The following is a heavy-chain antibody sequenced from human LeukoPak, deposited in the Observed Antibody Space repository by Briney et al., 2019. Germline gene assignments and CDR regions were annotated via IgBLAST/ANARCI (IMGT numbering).Heavy chain of an antibody. Sequence: QTGGSLRLSCVASGXTVSSNYVNWVRQAPGKGLEWVSVIYSGGSTYYADSVKGRFTISRDNSKNTMYLQMNRLRAEYTAVYYCARDASSSDYYYYGMDVWGQGTTVTVSS. CDR2: IYSGGST. CDR3: ARDASSSDYYYYGMDV. D-gene: IGHD6-19*01. J-gene: IGHJ6*02. V-gene: IGHV3-66*01. CDR1: GXTVSSNY.